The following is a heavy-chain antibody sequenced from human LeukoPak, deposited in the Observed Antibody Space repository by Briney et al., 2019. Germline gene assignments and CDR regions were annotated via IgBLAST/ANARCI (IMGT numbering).Heavy chain of an antibody. CDR2: IYGGGDT. J-gene: IGHJ4*02. CDR3: AKTGSGSYYIDTFDY. CDR1: GFTFSNYA. D-gene: IGHD3-10*01. V-gene: IGHV3-23*03. Sequence: GGSLRLSCAASGFTFSNYAMTWVRQAPGKGLEWVSIIYGGGDTAYADSVKGRFTISRDNSKNTLYLQMNSLRAEDTAVYYCAKTGSGSYYIDTFDYWGQGTLVTVSS.